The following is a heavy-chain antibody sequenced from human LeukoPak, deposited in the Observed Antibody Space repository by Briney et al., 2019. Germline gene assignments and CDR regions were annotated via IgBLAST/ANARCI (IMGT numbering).Heavy chain of an antibody. CDR1: GDTVSSNSAG. Sequence: SQTLSLTCAISGDTVSSNSAGWIWIRQSPSRGLESLGRTYYRSKWYTDSAVSVKSRITIIPDTSKNHFSLQLNSVTPENTAVYYCARYVVGYCSGGSCYGMDVWGQGTTVTVSS. V-gene: IGHV6-1*01. D-gene: IGHD2-15*01. J-gene: IGHJ6*02. CDR3: ARYVVGYCSGGSCYGMDV. CDR2: TYYRSKWYT.